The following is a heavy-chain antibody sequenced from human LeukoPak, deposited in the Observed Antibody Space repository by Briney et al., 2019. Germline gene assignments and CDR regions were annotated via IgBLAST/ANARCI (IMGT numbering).Heavy chain of an antibody. CDR1: GYAFTIYA. Sequence: ASVKVSCTASGYAFTIYAMNWVRQAPGQGLQWMGWINTNTGNPTYAQGFTGRFVFSLDTSVSTAYLQISSLKAEDTAVYYCARELRSDFWSGSPRGMDVWGLGTTVTVSS. J-gene: IGHJ6*02. CDR2: INTNTGNP. V-gene: IGHV7-4-1*02. D-gene: IGHD3-3*01. CDR3: ARELRSDFWSGSPRGMDV.